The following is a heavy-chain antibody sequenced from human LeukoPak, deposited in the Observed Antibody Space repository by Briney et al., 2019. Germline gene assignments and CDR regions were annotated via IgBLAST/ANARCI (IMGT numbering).Heavy chain of an antibody. CDR3: ARDRSYRDLYSGYDLFFDY. V-gene: IGHV3-48*03. D-gene: IGHD5-12*01. CDR1: GFTFSSYE. CDR2: ISSSGSTI. Sequence: PGGSLRLSRAASGFTFSSYEMNWVRQAPGKGLEWVSYISSSGSTIYYADSVKGRFTISRDNAKNSLYLQMNSLRAEDTAVYYCARDRSYRDLYSGYDLFFDYWGQGTLVTVSS. J-gene: IGHJ4*02.